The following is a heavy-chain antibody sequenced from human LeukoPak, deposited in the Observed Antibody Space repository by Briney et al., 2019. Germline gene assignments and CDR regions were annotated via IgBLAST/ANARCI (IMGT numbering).Heavy chain of an antibody. CDR1: GYTFTSYG. CDR2: ISAYNGNT. D-gene: IGHD6-6*01. Sequence: ASVKVSCKASGYTFTSYGISWVRQAPGQGLEWMGWISAYNGNTNYAQKLQGRVTMTTDTSTSTAYMELRSLRSDDTAVYCCARGGAIDSSSSEIDYWGQGTLVTVSS. CDR3: ARGGAIDSSSSEIDY. V-gene: IGHV1-18*01. J-gene: IGHJ4*02.